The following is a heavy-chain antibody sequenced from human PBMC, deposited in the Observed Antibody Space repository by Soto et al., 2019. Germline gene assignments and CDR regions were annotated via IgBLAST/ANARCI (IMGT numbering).Heavy chain of an antibody. D-gene: IGHD6-19*01. V-gene: IGHV4-30-2*01. CDR1: GGSISSGGYS. CDR3: ARVRSGWGIDD. Sequence: QLHLQESGSGLVKPSQTLSLTCAVSGGSISSGGYSWSWIRQPPGKGLNYIGYIYHRGSTYYNPSLKSRVTISVDRSKNQFSLKLSSVTAADTAVYYCARVRSGWGIDDWGQGTLVTVSS. J-gene: IGHJ4*02. CDR2: IYHRGST.